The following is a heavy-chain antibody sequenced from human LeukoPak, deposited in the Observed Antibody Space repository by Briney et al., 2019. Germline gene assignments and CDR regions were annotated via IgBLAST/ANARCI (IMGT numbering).Heavy chain of an antibody. CDR1: GFTFSTYG. CDR3: AKSLEYYDGGSFLTRIFDY. V-gene: IGHV3-23*01. D-gene: IGHD3-22*01. CDR2: IIGICQST. Sequence: PGGSLRLSCGASGFTFSTYGMSWVRQAAGKGVEWVSGIIGICQSTYYTDSLKGRFTISRDNSKNPLYVQMDSLRVEDTAVYYRAKSLEYYDGGSFLTRIFDYWGQGTLVPVSS. J-gene: IGHJ4*02.